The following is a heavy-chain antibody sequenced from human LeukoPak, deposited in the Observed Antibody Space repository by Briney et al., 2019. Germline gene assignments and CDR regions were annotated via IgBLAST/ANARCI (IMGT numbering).Heavy chain of an antibody. CDR3: ARGGPDAFDI. D-gene: IGHD2-15*01. CDR1: GFTFSSYS. Sequence: PGGSLRLSCAASGFTFSSYSMNWVRQAPGKGLEWVSSISSSSSYIYYADSVKGRFTISRDNAKNSLYLQINSLRAEDTAVYYCARGGPDAFDIWGQGTMVTVSS. CDR2: ISSSSSYI. V-gene: IGHV3-21*01. J-gene: IGHJ3*02.